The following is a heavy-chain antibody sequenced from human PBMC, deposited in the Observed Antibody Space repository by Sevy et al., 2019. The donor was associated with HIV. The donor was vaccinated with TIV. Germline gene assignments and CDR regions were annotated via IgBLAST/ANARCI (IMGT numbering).Heavy chain of an antibody. Sequence: GGSLRLSCAASGFTFSSYAMHWVRQAPGKGLEWVAVISYDGSNKYYADSVKGRFTISRDNSKNTLYLQMNSLRAEDKAVYYCAGDPGALHYYGSGSYFQENAFDIWGQGTMVTVSS. CDR1: GFTFSSYA. V-gene: IGHV3-30-3*01. D-gene: IGHD3-10*01. CDR2: ISYDGSNK. J-gene: IGHJ3*02. CDR3: AGDPGALHYYGSGSYFQENAFDI.